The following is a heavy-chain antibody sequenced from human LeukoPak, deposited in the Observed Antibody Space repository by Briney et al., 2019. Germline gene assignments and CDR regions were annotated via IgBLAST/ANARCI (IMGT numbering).Heavy chain of an antibody. CDR1: GFTFSSDA. CDR2: ISYDGSNK. J-gene: IGHJ6*02. CDR3: ARAAYGTGHLFYSYYGMDV. Sequence: GGSLRLSCAASGFTFSSDAMSWVRQAPGKGLEWMAIISYDGSNKHYAASVKGRFTISRDNSKNTLFLQMNRVRAEDTAVYYCARAAYGTGHLFYSYYGMDVWGQGTTVTVSS. D-gene: IGHD2-8*02. V-gene: IGHV3-30-3*01.